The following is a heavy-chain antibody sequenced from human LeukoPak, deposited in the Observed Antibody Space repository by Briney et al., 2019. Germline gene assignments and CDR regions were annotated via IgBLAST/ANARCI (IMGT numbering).Heavy chain of an antibody. CDR2: IIPIFGTA. CDR1: GGTFSGYA. V-gene: IGHV1-69*05. CDR3: ARDLMGYDSSGYYGY. Sequence: ASVKVSCKASGGTFSGYAISWVRQAPGQGLEWMGGIIPIFGTANYAQKFQGRVTITTDESTSTAYMELSSLRSEDTAVYYCARDLMGYDSSGYYGYWGQGTLVTVSS. D-gene: IGHD3-22*01. J-gene: IGHJ4*02.